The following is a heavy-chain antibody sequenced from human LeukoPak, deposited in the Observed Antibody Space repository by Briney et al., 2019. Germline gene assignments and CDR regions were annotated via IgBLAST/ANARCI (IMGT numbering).Heavy chain of an antibody. D-gene: IGHD3-22*01. CDR3: AGYYYDSSGYYNYFDY. CDR1: GFTFSSYA. J-gene: IGHJ4*02. V-gene: IGHV3-23*01. CDR2: ISGSGGST. Sequence: GGSLRLSCAASGFTFSSYAMSWVRRAPGKGLEWVSAISGSGGSTYYADSVKGRFTVSRDNSKNTLYLQMNSLRAEDTAVYYCAGYYYDSSGYYNYFDYWGQGTLVTVSS.